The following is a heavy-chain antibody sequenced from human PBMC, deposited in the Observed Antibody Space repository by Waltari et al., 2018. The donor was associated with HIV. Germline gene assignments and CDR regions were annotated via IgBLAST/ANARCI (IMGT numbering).Heavy chain of an antibody. CDR2: FDPEDGET. J-gene: IGHJ6*02. CDR1: GYTLTELS. CDR3: ATSRGAVAGTMPYEDLYGMDV. V-gene: IGHV1-24*01. Sequence: QVQLVQSGAEVKKPGASVKVSCKVSGYTLTELSMHWVRQAPGKGLEWMGGFDPEDGETIYAQKFQGRVTMTEDTSTDTAYMELSSLRSEDTAVYYCATSRGAVAGTMPYEDLYGMDVWGQGTTVTVSS. D-gene: IGHD6-19*01.